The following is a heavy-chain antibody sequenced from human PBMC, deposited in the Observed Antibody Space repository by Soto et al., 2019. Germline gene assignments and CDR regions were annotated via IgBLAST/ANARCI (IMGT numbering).Heavy chain of an antibody. CDR1: GGTFSSYA. V-gene: IGHV1-69*13. CDR3: ARGPASLTNGGDYYYGMDV. D-gene: IGHD7-27*01. Sequence: ASVKVSCKASGGTFSSYAISWVRQAPGQGLEWMGGIIPIFGTANYAQKFQGRVTITADESTSTAYMELSSLRSEDTAVYYCARGPASLTNGGDYYYGMDVWGQGXTVTVYS. CDR2: IIPIFGTA. J-gene: IGHJ6*02.